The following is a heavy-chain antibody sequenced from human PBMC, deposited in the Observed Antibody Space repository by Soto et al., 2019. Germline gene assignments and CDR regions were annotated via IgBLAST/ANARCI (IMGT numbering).Heavy chain of an antibody. CDR3: ATLPLENISGYRDY. V-gene: IGHV1-69*13. CDR1: GGNFSSYA. CDR2: IIPIFATA. D-gene: IGHD3-22*01. J-gene: IGHJ4*02. Sequence: ASVKISCNDSGGNFSSYAISWGRQDPGQGLEWMGGIIPIFATANYAQKFQGRVTITAAESTSTAYLQRSSLRSEDTAVYYCATLPLENISGYRDYRGQGTLVTVSS.